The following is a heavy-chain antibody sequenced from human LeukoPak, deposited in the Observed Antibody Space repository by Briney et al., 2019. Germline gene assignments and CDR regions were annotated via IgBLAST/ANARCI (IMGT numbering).Heavy chain of an antibody. V-gene: IGHV4-39*07. J-gene: IGHJ5*02. CDR1: GGSISSSSYY. CDR2: IYYSGST. CDR3: ARNNMVRGVIIREGWFDP. Sequence: SETLSLTCTVSGGSISSSSYYWGWIRQPPGKGLEWIGSIYYSGSTYYNPSLKSRVTISVDTSKNQFSLKLSSVTAADTAVYYCARNNMVRGVIIREGWFDPWGQGTLVTVSS. D-gene: IGHD3-10*01.